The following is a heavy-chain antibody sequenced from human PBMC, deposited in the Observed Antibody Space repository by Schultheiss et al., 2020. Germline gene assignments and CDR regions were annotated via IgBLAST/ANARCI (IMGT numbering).Heavy chain of an antibody. V-gene: IGHV3-74*01. D-gene: IGHD2-2*01. J-gene: IGHJ4*02. CDR1: GFTFSSSW. CDR3: AKDVGWRTGASTPDY. Sequence: GESLKISCAASGFTFSSSWVHWVRQVPVKGLVWVSKGRFTISRDNAKSEVYLQMNSLRPEDTAVYYCAKDVGWRTGASTPDYWGQGTLVTVSS.